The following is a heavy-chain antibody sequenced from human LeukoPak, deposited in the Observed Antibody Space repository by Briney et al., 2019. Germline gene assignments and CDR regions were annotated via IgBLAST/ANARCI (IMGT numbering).Heavy chain of an antibody. CDR3: ARDGFYDSSGNLKYFQH. CDR1: GFTFSSYS. D-gene: IGHD3-22*01. J-gene: IGHJ1*01. V-gene: IGHV3-21*01. CDR2: ISSSSSYI. Sequence: GGSLRLSCAASGFTFSSYSMNWVRQAPGKGLEWVSSISSSSSYIYYADSVKGRFTISRDNARNSLYLQMNSLRAEDTAVYYCARDGFYDSSGNLKYFQHWGQGTLVTVSS.